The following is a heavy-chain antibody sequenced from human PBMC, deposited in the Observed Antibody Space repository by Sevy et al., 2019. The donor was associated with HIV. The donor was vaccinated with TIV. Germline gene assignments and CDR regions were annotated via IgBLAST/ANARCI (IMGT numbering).Heavy chain of an antibody. J-gene: IGHJ3*01. CDR1: GGPINTNY. Sequence: SETLSLTCTVSGGPINTNYWSWIRQPPGKGLEWMGYIYYSGSINYNPSLMSRVTISVDTSKNQFSLKMSSVTAADTAVYYCARDVVGRLGHDGFDVWGQGTMVTVSS. CDR3: ARDVVGRLGHDGFDV. V-gene: IGHV4-59*01. CDR2: IYYSGSI. D-gene: IGHD2-2*01.